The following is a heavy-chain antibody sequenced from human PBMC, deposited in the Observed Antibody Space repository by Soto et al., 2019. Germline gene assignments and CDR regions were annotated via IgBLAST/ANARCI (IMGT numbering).Heavy chain of an antibody. D-gene: IGHD5-18*01. V-gene: IGHV1-46*03. CDR3: ASGTYSYGLSYYYYYYMDV. CDR1: GYTFTSYY. Sequence: ASVKVSCKASGYTFTSYYMHWVRQAPGQGLEWMGIINPSGGSTSYAQKFQGRVTMTRDTSTSTVYMELSSLRSEDTAVYYCASGTYSYGLSYYYYYYMDVWGKGTTVTVSS. J-gene: IGHJ6*03. CDR2: INPSGGST.